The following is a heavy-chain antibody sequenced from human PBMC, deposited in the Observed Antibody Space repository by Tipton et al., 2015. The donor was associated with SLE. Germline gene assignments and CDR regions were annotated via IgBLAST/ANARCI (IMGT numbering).Heavy chain of an antibody. V-gene: IGHV3-30*04. CDR1: GFTFSIYS. CDR2: ISYDGNNK. D-gene: IGHD3-22*01. Sequence: RKSRAASGFTFSIYSMHWVRQAPGKGLEWVAVISYDGNNKDFADSVKGRFTISRDNSKNTLYLQMNSLRGEDTAVYYCARVPYHYDSSGPSDVWGKGTTVTVSS. CDR3: ARVPYHYDSSGPSDV. J-gene: IGHJ6*04.